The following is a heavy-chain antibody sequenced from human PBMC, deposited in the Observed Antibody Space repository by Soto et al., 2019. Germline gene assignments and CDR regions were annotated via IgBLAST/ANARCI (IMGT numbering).Heavy chain of an antibody. J-gene: IGHJ4*02. D-gene: IGHD6-6*01. CDR3: ACQGSSSYFDY. CDR2: IWYDGSNK. V-gene: IGHV3-33*01. CDR1: GFTFSSYG. Sequence: GGSLRLSCAASGFTFSSYGMHWVRQAPGKGLEWVAVIWYDGSNKYYADSVKGRFTISRDNSKNTLYLQMNSLRAEDTAVYYCACQGSSSYFDYWGQGTLVTVSS.